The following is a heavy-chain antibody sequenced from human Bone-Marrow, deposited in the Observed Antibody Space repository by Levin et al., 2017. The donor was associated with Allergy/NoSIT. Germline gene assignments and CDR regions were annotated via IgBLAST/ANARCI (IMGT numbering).Heavy chain of an antibody. D-gene: IGHD6-13*01. CDR3: ARTRARSGTPVA. J-gene: IGHJ5*02. Sequence: PGASVKVSCKASGFTFTSYDLNWVRQAPGHGLEWMGWMNPDSGKTGYVQKFQGRLTMTRNTSISTAYMELSSLTSEDTAVYYCARTRARSGTPVAWGQGTLVTVSS. CDR2: MNPDSGKT. CDR1: GFTFTSYD. V-gene: IGHV1-8*01.